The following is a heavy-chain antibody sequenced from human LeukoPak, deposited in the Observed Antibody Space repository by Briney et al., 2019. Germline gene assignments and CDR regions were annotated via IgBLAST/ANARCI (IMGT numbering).Heavy chain of an antibody. J-gene: IGHJ5*02. D-gene: IGHD3-3*01. V-gene: IGHV4-59*01. Sequence: SETLSLTCTVSGGSISSYYWSWIRQPPGKGLEWIGYIYYSGSTNYNPSLKSRVTISVDTSKNQFSLKLSSVTAAGTAVYYCARAGSDFWSGYYPGWFDPWGQGTLVTVSS. CDR3: ARAGSDFWSGYYPGWFDP. CDR1: GGSISSYY. CDR2: IYYSGST.